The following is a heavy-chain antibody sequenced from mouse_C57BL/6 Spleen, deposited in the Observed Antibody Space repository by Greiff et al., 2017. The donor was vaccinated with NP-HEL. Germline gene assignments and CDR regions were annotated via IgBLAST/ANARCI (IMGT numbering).Heavy chain of an antibody. J-gene: IGHJ4*01. D-gene: IGHD1-1*01. Sequence: VQLQQSDAELVKPGASVKISCKVSGYTFTDHTIHWMKQRPEQGLEWIGYIYPRDGSTKYNAKFKGKATLTADKSSSTAYMQLNSLTSEDSAVYFCARKNYGPYYAMDYWGQGTSVTVSS. CDR3: ARKNYGPYYAMDY. CDR1: GYTFTDHT. CDR2: IYPRDGST. V-gene: IGHV1-78*01.